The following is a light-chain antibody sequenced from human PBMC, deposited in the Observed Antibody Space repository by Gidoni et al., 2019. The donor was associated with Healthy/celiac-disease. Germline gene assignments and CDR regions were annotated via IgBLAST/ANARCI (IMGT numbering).Light chain of an antibody. J-gene: IGKJ4*01. Sequence: EMVLTQSPGTLSLSPGETATLSCRASQSVSSTYLAWYQQKPGQAPRLLIYAASSRATGIPDRFSGSGSGTDFTLTISRLDPEDFAVYYCQQSDNSPLTFGGGTKVEIK. CDR3: QQSDNSPLT. V-gene: IGKV3-20*01. CDR2: AAS. CDR1: QSVSSTY.